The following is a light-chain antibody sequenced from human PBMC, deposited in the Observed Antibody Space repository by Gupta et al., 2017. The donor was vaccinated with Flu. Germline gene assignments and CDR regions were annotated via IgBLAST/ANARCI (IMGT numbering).Light chain of an antibody. J-gene: IGKJ2*01. CDR3: QQTYSTPYT. V-gene: IGKV1-39*01. CDR2: AAS. Sequence: PSSLSASVGDRVTITCRASQSIRSYLNWYQQKPGKAPKVLIYAASSLQSGVPSRFSGSESGTDFTLTISSLQPEDFGTYYCQQTYSTPYTFGQGTKLEIK. CDR1: QSIRSY.